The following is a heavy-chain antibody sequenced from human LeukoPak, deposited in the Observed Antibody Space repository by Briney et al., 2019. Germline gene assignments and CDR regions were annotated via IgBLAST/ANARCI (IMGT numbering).Heavy chain of an antibody. D-gene: IGHD3-22*01. CDR2: INPNTGGT. Sequence: ASVKVSCKASGYTFTGYYIHWVRQAPGQGPDWMGWINPNTGGTNYAQQFQGRVTMTRDTSISTAYMELNRLRSDDTAVYYCARGSYDSSDFEYFHHWGQGTLVTVSS. J-gene: IGHJ1*01. CDR1: GYTFTGYY. CDR3: ARGSYDSSDFEYFHH. V-gene: IGHV1-2*02.